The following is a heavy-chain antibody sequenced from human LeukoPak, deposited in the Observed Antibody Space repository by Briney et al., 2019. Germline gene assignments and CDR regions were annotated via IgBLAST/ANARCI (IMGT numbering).Heavy chain of an antibody. J-gene: IGHJ1*01. CDR2: IYTSGST. D-gene: IGHD4-17*01. V-gene: IGHV4-4*07. Sequence: SETLSLTCTVSGGSISSYFWSWIRQPARKGLEWIGRIYTSGSTNYNPSLKSRVTISVDTSKNQFSLKLSSVTAADTAVYYCARESVADYGDYDTYFQHWGQGTLVTVSS. CDR1: GGSISSYF. CDR3: ARESVADYGDYDTYFQH.